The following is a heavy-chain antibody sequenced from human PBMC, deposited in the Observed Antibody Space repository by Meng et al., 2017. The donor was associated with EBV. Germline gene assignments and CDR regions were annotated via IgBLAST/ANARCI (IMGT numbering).Heavy chain of an antibody. CDR3: ARGRGVYCSGGSCYPGWFDP. D-gene: IGHD2-15*01. CDR2: MNPNSGNT. CDR1: GFTFTSYD. Sequence: VRLVEPGAEVKKTGAAEKVSCKVYGFTFTSYDINGVRQATGQGLEWMGWMNPNSGNTGYAQKFQGRVTMTRSTSISTAYMELSSLRSEDRAVYYCARGRGVYCSGGSCYPGWFDPWGQGTLVTVSS. V-gene: IGHV1-8*01. J-gene: IGHJ5*02.